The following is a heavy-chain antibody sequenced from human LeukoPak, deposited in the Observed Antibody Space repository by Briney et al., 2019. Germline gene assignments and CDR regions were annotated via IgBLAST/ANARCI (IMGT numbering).Heavy chain of an antibody. CDR3: AKDRWYQLLDDASDI. CDR2: ISDDVSKK. Sequence: GGSLRLSCAASGFTFSSYGMHWVRQAPGKGLGWVAVISDDVSKKYSADSVKGRVTISRDNSKNTLYLQLNSLRAEDTAVYYCAKDRWYQLLDDASDIWGQGTMVTVSS. CDR1: GFTFSSYG. V-gene: IGHV3-30*18. D-gene: IGHD2-2*01. J-gene: IGHJ3*02.